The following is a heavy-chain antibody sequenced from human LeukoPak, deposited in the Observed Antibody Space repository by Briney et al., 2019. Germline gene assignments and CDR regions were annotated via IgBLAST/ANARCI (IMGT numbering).Heavy chain of an antibody. CDR2: INPNSGGT. Sequence: ASVKVSCKASGYTFTGYYMHWVRQAPGQGVEWMGWINPNSGGTNYAQKFQGRVTMTRDTSISTAYMELSRLRSDDTAVYYCARDQGIVGATLDAFDIWGQGTMVTVSS. D-gene: IGHD1-26*01. CDR1: GYTFTGYY. CDR3: ARDQGIVGATLDAFDI. J-gene: IGHJ3*02. V-gene: IGHV1-2*02.